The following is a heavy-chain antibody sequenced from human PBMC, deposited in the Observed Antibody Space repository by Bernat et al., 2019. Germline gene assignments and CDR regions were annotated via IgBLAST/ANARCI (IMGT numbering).Heavy chain of an antibody. CDR3: ARGGSSSWYDAFDI. V-gene: IGHV3-33*01. Sequence: QVQLVESGGGVVQPGRSLRLSCAASGFTFSSYGMHWVRQAPGKGLEWVAVIWYDGSNKYYADSVKGRFTISREKSKNTLYLQMNSLRAEDTAVYYCARGGSSSWYDAFDIWGQGTMVTVSS. CDR2: IWYDGSNK. CDR1: GFTFSSYG. J-gene: IGHJ3*02. D-gene: IGHD6-13*01.